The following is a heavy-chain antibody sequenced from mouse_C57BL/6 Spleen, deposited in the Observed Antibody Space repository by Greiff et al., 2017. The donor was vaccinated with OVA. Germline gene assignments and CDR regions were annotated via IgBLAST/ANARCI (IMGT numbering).Heavy chain of an antibody. Sequence: QVQLQQSGAELVRPGASVKMSCKASGYTFTSYNMHWVKQTPRQGLEWIGAIYPGNGDTSYNQKFKGKATLTVDKSSSTAYMQLSSLTSEDYAVYLGERRASYDSSYDYAMDYWGQGTSVTVSS. CDR3: ERRASYDSSYDYAMDY. J-gene: IGHJ4*01. CDR2: IYPGNGDT. V-gene: IGHV1-12*01. D-gene: IGHD1-1*01. CDR1: GYTFTSYN.